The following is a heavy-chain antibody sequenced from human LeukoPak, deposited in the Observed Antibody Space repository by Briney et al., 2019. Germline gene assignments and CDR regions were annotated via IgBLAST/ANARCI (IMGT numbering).Heavy chain of an antibody. D-gene: IGHD5-18*01. CDR1: GFTVSRNY. V-gene: IGHV3-23*01. J-gene: IGHJ4*02. CDR3: AKIKWIQLWLIDY. Sequence: GGSLRLSCAASGFTVSRNYMSWVRQAPGKGLEWVSAISGSGGSTCYADSVKGRFTISRDNSKNTLYLQMNSLRAEDTAVYYCAKIKWIQLWLIDYWGQGTLVTVSS. CDR2: ISGSGGST.